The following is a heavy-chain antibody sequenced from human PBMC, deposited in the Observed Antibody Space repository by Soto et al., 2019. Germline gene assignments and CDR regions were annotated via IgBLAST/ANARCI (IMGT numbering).Heavy chain of an antibody. J-gene: IGHJ4*02. CDR3: PRGSYSEYSYGKDEGDY. V-gene: IGHV1-46*01. D-gene: IGHD5-18*01. CDR1: GYTFTSYY. Sequence: QVQLVQSGAEVKKPGASVKVSCKASGYTFTSYYMHWVRQAPGQGLEWMGIINPSGGSTSYAQKFQGRVTMTRDTSTSTVYMELSSLRSEDTAVYYCPRGSYSEYSYGKDEGDYWGQGTLVTVSS. CDR2: INPSGGST.